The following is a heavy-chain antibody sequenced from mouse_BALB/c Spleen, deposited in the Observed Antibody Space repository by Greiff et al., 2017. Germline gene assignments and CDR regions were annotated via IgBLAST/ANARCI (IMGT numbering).Heavy chain of an antibody. CDR3: ARYYGSSYAMDY. J-gene: IGHJ4*01. CDR1: GYSFTGYY. Sequence: EVKLQQSGPELVKPGASVKISCKASGYSFTGYYMHWVKQSHVKSLEWIGRINPYNGATSYNQNFKDKASLTVDKSSSTAYMELHSLTSEDSAVYYCARYYGSSYAMDYWGQGTSVTVSS. CDR2: INPYNGAT. D-gene: IGHD1-1*01. V-gene: IGHV1-31*01.